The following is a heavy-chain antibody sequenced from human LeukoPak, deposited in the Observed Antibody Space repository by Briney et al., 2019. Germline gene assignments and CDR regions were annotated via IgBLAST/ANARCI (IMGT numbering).Heavy chain of an antibody. Sequence: ASVKVSCKASGYTFSGYYIHWVRQAPGQGLEWMGLIKPDSGDTNYAQNFRGRVTMTRDTSITTAYMELSSLRSEDTAVYYCASFRDSSGHDAFDIWGQGTMVTVSS. V-gene: IGHV1-2*02. D-gene: IGHD6-19*01. CDR2: IKPDSGDT. CDR3: ASFRDSSGHDAFDI. J-gene: IGHJ3*02. CDR1: GYTFSGYY.